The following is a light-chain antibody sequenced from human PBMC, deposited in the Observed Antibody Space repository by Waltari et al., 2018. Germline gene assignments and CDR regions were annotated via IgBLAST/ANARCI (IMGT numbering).Light chain of an antibody. V-gene: IGKV3-20*01. CDR3: QQYGSSVLYT. Sequence: RASQSLTKRYLAWYQQKPGQAPRLLIYGASSRAAGIPDRFSDSGSGTDFTLTISRLEPEDFAVYYCQQYGSSVLYTFGQGTKLEIK. CDR1: QSLTKRY. CDR2: GAS. J-gene: IGKJ2*01.